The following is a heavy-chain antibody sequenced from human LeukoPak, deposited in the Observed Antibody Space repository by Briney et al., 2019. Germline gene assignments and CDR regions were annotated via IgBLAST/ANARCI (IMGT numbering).Heavy chain of an antibody. CDR2: ISGSSGTT. V-gene: IGHV3-23*01. CDR1: GLVFSNYG. D-gene: IGHD2-15*01. CDR3: ATARGVFDI. Sequence: GGSLRLSCVASGLVFSNYGMSWVRQAPGKGLEWVSSISGSSGTTYYADSVKGRFTISRDNSKNTLYLQMNSLRAEDTAVYYCATARGVFDIWGQGTMVTVSS. J-gene: IGHJ3*02.